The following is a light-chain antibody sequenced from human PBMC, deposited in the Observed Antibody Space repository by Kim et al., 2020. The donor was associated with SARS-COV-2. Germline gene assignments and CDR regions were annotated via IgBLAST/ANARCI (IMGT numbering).Light chain of an antibody. J-gene: IGKJ4*01. CDR1: QSISSNY. CDR3: QQDGSSPLT. CDR2: GAS. Sequence: EIVLTQSPGTLSLSPGERATLFCRASQSISSNYLAWYQQKPGQAPRLLIYGASSRATGIPDRFNGRGSGTDFTLTIGSLEPEDFAVYYCQQDGSSPLTFGGGTKVDIK. V-gene: IGKV3-20*01.